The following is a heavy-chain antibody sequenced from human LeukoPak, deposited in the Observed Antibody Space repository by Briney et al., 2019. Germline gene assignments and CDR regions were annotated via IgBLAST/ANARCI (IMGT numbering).Heavy chain of an antibody. Sequence: PGGSLRLSCAASGFTVSSKYMSWVRQAPGKGLEWVAFIYSGGSTYYADSVKGRITISRDNSKNTLYLQMNSLRAEDTAVYYCARADCGGDCPFNYWGQGTLVTVSS. CDR2: IYSGGST. J-gene: IGHJ4*02. V-gene: IGHV3-53*01. D-gene: IGHD2-21*02. CDR1: GFTVSSKY. CDR3: ARADCGGDCPFNY.